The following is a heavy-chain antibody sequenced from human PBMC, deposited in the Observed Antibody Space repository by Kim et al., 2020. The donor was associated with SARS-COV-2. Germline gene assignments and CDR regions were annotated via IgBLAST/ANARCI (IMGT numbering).Heavy chain of an antibody. V-gene: IGHV3-30*04. D-gene: IGHD3-9*01. Sequence: GGSLRLSCAASGFTFSHFALHWVRQPPGRGLEWVAVISTDGSRQHYADSVKGQFTISRDNRKDTVYLQMNSLRAADTAVYYCAREGEGDDWSCLDHWGQG. J-gene: IGHJ1*01. CDR1: GFTFSHFA. CDR2: ISTDGSRQ. CDR3: AREGEGDDWSCLDH.